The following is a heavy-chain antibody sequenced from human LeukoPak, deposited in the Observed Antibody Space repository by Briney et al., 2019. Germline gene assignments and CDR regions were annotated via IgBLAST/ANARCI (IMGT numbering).Heavy chain of an antibody. V-gene: IGHV1-18*01. CDR2: ISDYNGNT. J-gene: IGHJ4*02. D-gene: IGHD6-13*01. CDR1: GYTFTSYG. Sequence: ASVTVSCKASGYTFTSYGISWVRQAPGQGLEWMGWISDYNGNTNYAQKLQGRVTMTTDTSTSTAYMELRSLRSDDTAVYYCAREVAAATFDYWGQGTLVTVSS. CDR3: AREVAAATFDY.